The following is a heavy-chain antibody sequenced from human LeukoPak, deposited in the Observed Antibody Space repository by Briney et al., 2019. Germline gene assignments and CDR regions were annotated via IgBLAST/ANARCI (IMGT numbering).Heavy chain of an antibody. J-gene: IGHJ4*02. CDR3: ARDSGWELKHYFFNY. CDR2: ISVYNGYT. CDR1: GYTFTSYG. Sequence: ASVKVSCKASGYTFTSYGINWVRQAPGQGLEWMRWISVYNGYTDYAKKFQGRVTMTTDTSTRTIYMELRSLTSDDTAVYYCARDSGWELKHYFFNYWGQGTLVTVSS. D-gene: IGHD1-26*01. V-gene: IGHV1-18*01.